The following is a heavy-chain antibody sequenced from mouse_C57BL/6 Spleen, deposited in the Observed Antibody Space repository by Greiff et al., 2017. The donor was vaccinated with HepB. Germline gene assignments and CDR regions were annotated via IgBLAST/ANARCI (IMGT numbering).Heavy chain of an antibody. CDR3: ASGLLLTLDAMDY. V-gene: IGHV5-17*01. D-gene: IGHD1-1*01. Sequence: EVKLMESGGGLVKPGGSLKLSCAASGFTFSDYGMHWVRQAPEKGLEWVAYISSGSSTIYYADTVKGRFTISRDNAKNTLFLQMTSLRSEDTAMYYCASGLLLTLDAMDYWGQGTSVTVSS. CDR2: ISSGSSTI. J-gene: IGHJ4*01. CDR1: GFTFSDYG.